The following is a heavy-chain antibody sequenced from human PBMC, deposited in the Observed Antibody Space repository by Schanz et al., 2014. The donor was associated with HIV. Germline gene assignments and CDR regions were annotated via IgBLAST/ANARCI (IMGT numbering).Heavy chain of an antibody. V-gene: IGHV3-30*18. CDR2: ISYDGSDK. D-gene: IGHD4-17*01. Sequence: QAQLVESGGGVVQPGKSLRLSCAASGFTFSNHGMNWVRQAPGKGLAWVALISYDGSDKYYADSVKGRFTISRDNSKNTLYLQMNSLRAEDTAVYYCAKEATVVTLAFDIWGQGTMVTVSS. CDR1: GFTFSNHG. J-gene: IGHJ3*02. CDR3: AKEATVVTLAFDI.